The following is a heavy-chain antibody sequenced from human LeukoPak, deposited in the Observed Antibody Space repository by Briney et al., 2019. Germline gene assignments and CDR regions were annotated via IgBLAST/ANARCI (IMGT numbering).Heavy chain of an antibody. CDR3: AILGDGSFDY. CDR2: IKQDGSEQ. CDR1: GFPFSSYW. Sequence: GGSLRLSCAASGFPFSSYWVSWVRQAPGKGLEWVANIKQDGSEQYYVDSARGRFTISRDNAKNSLYLQMNSLRVEDTAVYYCAILGDGSFDYWGQGSLVTVSS. D-gene: IGHD5-24*01. V-gene: IGHV3-7*01. J-gene: IGHJ4*02.